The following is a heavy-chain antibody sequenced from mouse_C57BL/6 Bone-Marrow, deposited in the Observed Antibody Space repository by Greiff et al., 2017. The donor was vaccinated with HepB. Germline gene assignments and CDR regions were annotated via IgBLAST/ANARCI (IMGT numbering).Heavy chain of an antibody. D-gene: IGHD2-1*01. CDR2: IYPRSGNT. J-gene: IGHJ3*01. V-gene: IGHV1-81*01. CDR1: GYTFTSYG. CDR3: AGYGNFGAY. Sequence: VKLMESGAELARPGASVKLSCKASGYTFTSYGISWVKQRTGQGLEWIGEIYPRSGNTYYNEKFKGKATLTADKSSSTAYMELRSLTSEDSAVYFCAGYGNFGAYWGQGTLVTVSA.